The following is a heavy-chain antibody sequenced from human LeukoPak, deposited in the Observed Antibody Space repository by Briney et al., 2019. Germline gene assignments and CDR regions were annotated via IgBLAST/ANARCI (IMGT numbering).Heavy chain of an antibody. D-gene: IGHD2-2*01. V-gene: IGHV3-9*01. J-gene: IGHJ4*02. CDR2: ISWNSGSI. CDR3: AKDRWSSSTSFLFDY. Sequence: GRSLRLSCAASGFTFYDYAMHWVRQAPGKGLEXXXGISWNSGSIGYADSVKGRFTISRDNAKNSLYLQMNSLRAEDTALYYCAKDRWSSSTSFLFDYWGQGTLVTVSS. CDR1: GFTFYDYA.